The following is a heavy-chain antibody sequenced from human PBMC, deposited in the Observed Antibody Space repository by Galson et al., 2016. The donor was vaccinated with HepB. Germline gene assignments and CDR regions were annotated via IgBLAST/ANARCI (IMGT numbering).Heavy chain of an antibody. CDR1: GYTFISYN. CDR3: ARIGRDLTKVQGVTTYYYYAMDF. J-gene: IGHJ6*04. CDR2: INPSGGTT. Sequence: SVKVSCKASGYTFISYNMHWVRQAPGQGLEWTGIINPSGGTTTYAQKFQGRATMTRDTSTRTVYMELSSLISEDTSVYYCARIGRDLTKVQGVTTYYYYAMDFWGKGTTVTVSS. D-gene: IGHD3-10*01. V-gene: IGHV1-46*03.